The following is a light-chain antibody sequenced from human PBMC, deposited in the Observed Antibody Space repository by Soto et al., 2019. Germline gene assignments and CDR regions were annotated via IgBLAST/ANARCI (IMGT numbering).Light chain of an antibody. CDR1: SSDVGNYNY. CDR2: DVS. J-gene: IGLJ1*01. CDR3: SSYTSSRTLYV. Sequence: QSALTQPASVSGSPGQSITISCTGASSDVGNYNYVSWYQQHPGKAPQLIIYDVSNRPSGVSNRFSGSKSGNTASLTISGLQAEDEADYYCSSYTSSRTLYVFGTGTKLTVL. V-gene: IGLV2-14*01.